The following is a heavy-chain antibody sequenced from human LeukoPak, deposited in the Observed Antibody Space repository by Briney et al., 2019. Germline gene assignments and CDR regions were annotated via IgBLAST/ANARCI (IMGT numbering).Heavy chain of an antibody. Sequence: GESLKISCKGSGDSFTNYWIGWVRQMPGKGLEWMGIIYPGDSDTRYSPSFQGQVTISADKSIGTAYLQWSSLKASDTAMYYCARHRGYGSGSTYMDVWGKGTTVTISS. CDR1: GDSFTNYW. J-gene: IGHJ6*03. CDR3: ARHRGYGSGSTYMDV. V-gene: IGHV5-51*01. D-gene: IGHD3-10*01. CDR2: IYPGDSDT.